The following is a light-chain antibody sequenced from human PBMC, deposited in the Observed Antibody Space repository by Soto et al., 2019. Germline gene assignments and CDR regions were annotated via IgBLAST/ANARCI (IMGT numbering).Light chain of an antibody. Sequence: DIQMTQSPSSVSASVGDRVTITCRASQGISSWLAWYQQRPGKAPKLLIYAASTLQSGDPSRFSGSGSGTDFTLTISRLQHEVLEGYYWQQAYSFPLTFGGGTKVEIK. V-gene: IGKV1-12*01. J-gene: IGKJ4*01. CDR2: AAS. CDR3: QQAYSFPLT. CDR1: QGISSW.